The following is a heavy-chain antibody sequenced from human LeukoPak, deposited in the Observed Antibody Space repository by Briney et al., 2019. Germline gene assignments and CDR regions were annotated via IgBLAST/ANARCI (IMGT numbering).Heavy chain of an antibody. CDR2: IYYSGST. D-gene: IGHD5-18*01. Sequence: SETLSLTCTVSGGSISSSSYYWGWIRQPPGKGLEWIGSIYYSGSTYYNPSLKSRVTISADTSKNQFSLKLSSVTAADTAVYYCARHRRDSYGVGYWGQGTLVTVSS. CDR3: ARHRRDSYGVGY. CDR1: GGSISSSSYY. V-gene: IGHV4-39*01. J-gene: IGHJ4*02.